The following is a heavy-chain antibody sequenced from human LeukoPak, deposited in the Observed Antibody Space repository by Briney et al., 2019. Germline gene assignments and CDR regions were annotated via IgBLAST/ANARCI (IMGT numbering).Heavy chain of an antibody. Sequence: SQTPSLTCAISGDSVSSNSAAWNWIRQSPSRGLEWLGRTYYRSKWYNDYAVSVKSRITINPDTSKNQFSLQLNSVTPEDTAVYYCARDRKWDYYDSADWFDPWGQGTLVTVSS. V-gene: IGHV6-1*01. CDR1: GDSVSSNSAA. J-gene: IGHJ5*02. CDR3: ARDRKWDYYDSADWFDP. D-gene: IGHD3-22*01. CDR2: TYYRSKWYN.